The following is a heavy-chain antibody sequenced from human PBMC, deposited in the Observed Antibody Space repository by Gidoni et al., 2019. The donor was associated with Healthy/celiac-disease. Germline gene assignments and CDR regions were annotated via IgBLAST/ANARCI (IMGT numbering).Heavy chain of an antibody. Sequence: QVQLQESGPGLVKPSETLSLTCTVSGGSISSYYWSWIRQPPGKGLEWIGYIYYSGSTNYNPSLKSRVTISVDTSKNQFSLKLSSVTDADTAVYYCARQSSRWYGGGDNWFDPWGQGTLVTVSS. V-gene: IGHV4-59*08. CDR2: IYYSGST. CDR3: ARQSSRWYGGGDNWFDP. D-gene: IGHD6-13*01. CDR1: GGSISSYY. J-gene: IGHJ5*02.